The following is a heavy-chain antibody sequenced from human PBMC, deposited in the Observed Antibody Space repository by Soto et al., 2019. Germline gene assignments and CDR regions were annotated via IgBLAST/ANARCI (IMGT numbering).Heavy chain of an antibody. D-gene: IGHD5-18*01. CDR2: ISYDGSNK. CDR1: GFTFSSYG. Sequence: GGSLRLSCAASGFTFSSYGMHWVRQAPGKGLEWVAVISYDGSNKYYADSVKGRFTISRDNSKNTLYLQMNSLRAEDTAVYYCAKAFLYSYPDPVEYWGQGTLVTVSS. CDR3: AKAFLYSYPDPVEY. J-gene: IGHJ4*02. V-gene: IGHV3-30*18.